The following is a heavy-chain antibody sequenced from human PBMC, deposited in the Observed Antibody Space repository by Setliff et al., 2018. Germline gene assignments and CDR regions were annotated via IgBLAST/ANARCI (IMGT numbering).Heavy chain of an antibody. CDR1: GFTFSDHY. D-gene: IGHD5-12*01. J-gene: IGHJ2*01. CDR2: SRNKANNYIT. V-gene: IGHV3-72*01. CDR3: VRVGYGGNPWYFDL. Sequence: LRLSCIISGFTFSDHYMDWVRQAPGKGLEWVGRSRNKANNYITEYADSVKGRFTISRDNSKNTLYLQMNSLRAGDSAVYYCVRVGYGGNPWYFDLWGRGTLVTSPQ.